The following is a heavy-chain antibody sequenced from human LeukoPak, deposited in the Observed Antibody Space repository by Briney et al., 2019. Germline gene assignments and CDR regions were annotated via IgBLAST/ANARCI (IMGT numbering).Heavy chain of an antibody. V-gene: IGHV1-69*04. Sequence: SVKVSCKASGGTFSSYAISWVRQAPGQGLEWMGRIIPILGIANYAQKFQGRVTITADKSTSTAYMELSSLRSEDTAVYYCARVAYGGNSPLDYWGQGTLVAVSS. J-gene: IGHJ4*02. CDR2: IIPILGIA. CDR1: GGTFSSYA. CDR3: ARVAYGGNSPLDY. D-gene: IGHD4-17*01.